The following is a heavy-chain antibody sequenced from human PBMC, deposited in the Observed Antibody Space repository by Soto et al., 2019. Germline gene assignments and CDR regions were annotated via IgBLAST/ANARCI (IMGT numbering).Heavy chain of an antibody. J-gene: IGHJ6*02. D-gene: IGHD1-7*01. V-gene: IGHV3-21*01. Sequence: GGSLRLSCAASGFTFSSYSMNWVRQAPGKGLEWVSSISSSSSYIYYADSVKGRFTISRDNAKNSLYLQMNSLRAEDTAVYYCARDIGYNWNYGYYYYYYGMDVWGQGTTVNVSS. CDR1: GFTFSSYS. CDR2: ISSSSSYI. CDR3: ARDIGYNWNYGYYYYYYGMDV.